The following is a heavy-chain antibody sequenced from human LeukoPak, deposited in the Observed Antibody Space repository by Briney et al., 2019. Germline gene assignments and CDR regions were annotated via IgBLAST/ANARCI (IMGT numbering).Heavy chain of an antibody. J-gene: IGHJ5*02. CDR2: ISSSGSTI. Sequence: GGSLRLSCAASGFTFSDYYMSWIRQAPGKGLEWVSYISSSGSTIYYADSVKGRFTISRDNAKNSLYLQMSSLRAEDTAVYYCLVDTAMVTGNWFDPWGQGTLVTVSS. CDR1: GFTFSDYY. CDR3: LVDTAMVTGNWFDP. D-gene: IGHD5-18*01. V-gene: IGHV3-11*01.